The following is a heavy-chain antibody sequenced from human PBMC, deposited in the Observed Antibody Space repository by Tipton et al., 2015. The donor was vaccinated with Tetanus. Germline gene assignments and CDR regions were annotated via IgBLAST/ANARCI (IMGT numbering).Heavy chain of an antibody. V-gene: IGHV4-31*03. CDR3: ARGSRFWFDY. J-gene: IGHJ4*02. CDR2: ILYTGST. Sequence: TLSLTCTVSGDSISSGDYYWSWIRQHPGKGLEWIGYILYTGSTYHNPSLKSRLTISVDTSKNQFSLNLSSVTAADTAVYYCARGSRFWFDYWGQGTLVTVSS. CDR1: GDSISSGDYY.